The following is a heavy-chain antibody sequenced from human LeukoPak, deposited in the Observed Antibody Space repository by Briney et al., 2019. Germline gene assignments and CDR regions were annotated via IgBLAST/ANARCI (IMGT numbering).Heavy chain of an antibody. CDR3: ARVGSSWYWDDY. D-gene: IGHD6-13*01. CDR1: DYSVTSAYY. CDR2: TFHGETT. J-gene: IGHJ4*02. V-gene: IGHV4-38-2*01. Sequence: SETLSLSCAVSDYSVTSAYYWGWIRQFPGKGLEWIGSTFHGETTYYNPSLESRVTISVDPSKNQFSLRLTSVTAADTAVYYCARVGSSWYWDDYWGQGTLVTVSS.